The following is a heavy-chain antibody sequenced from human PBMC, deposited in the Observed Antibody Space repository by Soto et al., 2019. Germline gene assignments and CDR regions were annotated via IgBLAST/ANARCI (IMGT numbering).Heavy chain of an antibody. D-gene: IGHD1-26*01. V-gene: IGHV6-1*01. J-gene: IGHJ6*02. CDR2: TYYRSKWYN. Sequence: SQTLSLPFAISGDSVSSNSSAWNCIRQSPSRGLEWLGRTYYRSKWYNDYAVSVKSRITINPDTSKNQFSLQLNSVTPEDTAVYYCAKELGGGSYWDSHYYGMDVWGQGTTVTVSS. CDR1: GDSVSSNSSA. CDR3: AKELGGGSYWDSHYYGMDV.